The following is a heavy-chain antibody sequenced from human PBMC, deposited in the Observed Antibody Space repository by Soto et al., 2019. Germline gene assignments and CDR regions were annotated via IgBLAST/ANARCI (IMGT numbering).Heavy chain of an antibody. V-gene: IGHV3-21*01. D-gene: IGHD3-10*01. CDR1: GFTFSSYS. J-gene: IGHJ6*03. CDR3: ARVLDSYGSGTRYMDV. CDR2: ISSSSSYI. Sequence: EVQLVESGGGLVKPGGSLRLSCAASGFTFSSYSMNWVRQAPGKGLEWVSSISSSSSYIYYADSVKGRFTISRDNAKNSLYLQMNSLRAEDTAVYYCARVLDSYGSGTRYMDVWGKGTTVTVSS.